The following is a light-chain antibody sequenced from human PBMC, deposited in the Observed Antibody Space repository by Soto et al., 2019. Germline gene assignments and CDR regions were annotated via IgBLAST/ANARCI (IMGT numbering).Light chain of an antibody. CDR3: QQYNSYSRS. CDR2: KAS. V-gene: IGKV1-5*03. J-gene: IGKJ1*01. CDR1: QSISSW. Sequence: DILMNQSPSILSASVGDRVTITCRTSQSISSWLAWYQQKPGKPPKLLIYKASSLESGVPSRFSGSGSGTEFTLTISSLQSDDVATYYCQQYNSYSRSFGQGTKVDIK.